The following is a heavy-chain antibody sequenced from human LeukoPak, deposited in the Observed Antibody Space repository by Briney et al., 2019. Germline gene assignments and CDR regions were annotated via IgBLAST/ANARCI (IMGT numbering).Heavy chain of an antibody. J-gene: IGHJ4*02. D-gene: IGHD2-2*01. V-gene: IGHV1-69*01. CDR1: GGTFSSYA. CDR3: AAGCSSTSCYLKGPLDY. CDR2: IIPIFGTA. Sequence: GGSVKVSCKASGGTFSSYAISWVRQAPGQGLEWMGGIIPIFGTANYAQKFQGRVTITADESTSTAYMELSSLRSEDTAVYYCAAGCSSTSCYLKGPLDYWGQGTLVTVSS.